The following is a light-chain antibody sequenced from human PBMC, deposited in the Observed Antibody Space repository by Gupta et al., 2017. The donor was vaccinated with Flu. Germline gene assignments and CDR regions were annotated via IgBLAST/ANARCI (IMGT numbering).Light chain of an antibody. CDR3: SSYTSSRTYV. CDR2: EVS. CDR1: SSDIGIYNY. V-gene: IGLV2-14*01. J-gene: IGLJ1*01. Sequence: QSALTQPASVSGSPGKSITISCPGTSSDIGIYNYVSWYQQHPGKAPRLVIYEVSNRPSGAFDRFSGSKSGNTASLTISVLQAEDEADYYCSSYTSSRTYVFGTGTKVTVL.